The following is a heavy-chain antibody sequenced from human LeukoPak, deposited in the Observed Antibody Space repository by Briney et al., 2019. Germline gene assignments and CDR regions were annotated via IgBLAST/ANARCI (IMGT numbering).Heavy chain of an antibody. CDR3: AKSAIYGSGSFYYMDV. Sequence: PGGSLRLSCAASGFTFSNYGMHWVRQAPGKGLEWVAFIRYDGSNKYYADSVKGRFTISRDNSKNTLYLQMNSLRAEGTAVYYCAKSAIYGSGSFYYMDVWGKGTTATVSS. V-gene: IGHV3-30*02. D-gene: IGHD3-10*01. CDR1: GFTFSNYG. J-gene: IGHJ6*03. CDR2: IRYDGSNK.